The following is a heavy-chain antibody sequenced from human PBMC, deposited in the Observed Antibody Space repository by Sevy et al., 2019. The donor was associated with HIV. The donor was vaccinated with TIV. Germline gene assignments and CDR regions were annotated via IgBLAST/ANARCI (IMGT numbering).Heavy chain of an antibody. CDR3: ARVVAYCSGGTCFPGYYYGMDV. CDR1: GFTLSSHN. V-gene: IGHV3-21*01. J-gene: IGHJ6*02. CDR2: ISTSSNDI. Sequence: GGSLRLSCVASGFTLSSHNMNWVRQAAGKGLEWVSSISTSSNDIYYADSVRGRFTISRDNARNSLYLQMNTLRAEDTALYYCARVVAYCSGGTCFPGYYYGMDVWGQGTTVTVSS. D-gene: IGHD2-15*01.